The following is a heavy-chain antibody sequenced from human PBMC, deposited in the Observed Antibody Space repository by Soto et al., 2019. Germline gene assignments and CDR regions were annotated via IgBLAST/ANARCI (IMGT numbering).Heavy chain of an antibody. CDR1: GCTISGDY. CDR2: AYARGNT. V-gene: IGHV4-59*01. Sequence: SETRCLPWTFSGCTISGDYWSWIRQSPGKGLEWIGYAYARGNTNYNPSLKSRVTVSVDTSKTQFSLNLSSVTAADTAVYYCARGRPRDGYNSGHSDFDIWRQGTMVIVSS. CDR3: ARGRPRDGYNSGHSDFDI. J-gene: IGHJ3*02. D-gene: IGHD5-12*01.